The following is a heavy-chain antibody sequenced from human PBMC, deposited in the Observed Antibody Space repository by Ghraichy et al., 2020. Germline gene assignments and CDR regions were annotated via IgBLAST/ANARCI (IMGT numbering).Heavy chain of an antibody. CDR1: GGSFSGYY. J-gene: IGHJ6*02. V-gene: IGHV4-34*01. CDR3: ARWGPDYYYYYCMDV. Sequence: SETLSLTCAVYGGSFSGYYWSWIRQPPGKGLEWIGEINHSGSTNYNPSLKSRVTISIDTSKNQFSLKLSSVTAADTAVYYCARWGPDYYYYYCMDVWGQGTTVTVSS. D-gene: IGHD3-16*01. CDR2: INHSGST.